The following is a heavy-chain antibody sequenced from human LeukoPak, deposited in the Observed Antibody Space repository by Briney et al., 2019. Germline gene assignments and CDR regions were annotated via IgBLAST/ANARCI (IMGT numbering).Heavy chain of an antibody. Sequence: ASVKVSRKVSGYTLTELSMHWVRQAPGKGLEWMGGFDPEDGETIYAQKFQGRVTMTEDTSTDTAYMELSSLRSEDTAVYYCATYLAVAGSFDYWGQGTLVTVSS. CDR1: GYTLTELS. CDR2: FDPEDGET. V-gene: IGHV1-24*01. CDR3: ATYLAVAGSFDY. J-gene: IGHJ4*02. D-gene: IGHD6-19*01.